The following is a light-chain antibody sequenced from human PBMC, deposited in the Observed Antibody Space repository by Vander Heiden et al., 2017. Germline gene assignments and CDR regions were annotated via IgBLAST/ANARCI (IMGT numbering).Light chain of an antibody. CDR1: SSDVGGYNY. V-gene: IGLV2-11*01. J-gene: IGLJ3*02. CDR3: CSYAGSYTFLV. CDR2: DVR. Sequence: QSALTQPRSVSGSPGQSVTISCTGTSSDVGGYNYVSWYQQHPGKAPKLLVYDVRKRPSGGPDWLFGSKSGHTASPTNPGLQAEDEADYYCCSYAGSYTFLVFGGGTKLTVL.